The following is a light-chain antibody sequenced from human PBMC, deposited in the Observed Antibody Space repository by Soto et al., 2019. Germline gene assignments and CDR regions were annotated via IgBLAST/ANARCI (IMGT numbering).Light chain of an antibody. V-gene: IGLV2-14*01. CDR1: SSDVGGYNY. CDR2: DVS. CDR3: SSYTSSSTLGVV. Sequence: QSALTQPASVSGSPGQSITISCTGTSSDVGGYNYVSWYQQHPGKAPKLMIYDVSNRPSGVSNRFSGSKSGNTASLTNSGLQAEDEAEYYCSSYTSSSTLGVVFGGGTKLTVL. J-gene: IGLJ2*01.